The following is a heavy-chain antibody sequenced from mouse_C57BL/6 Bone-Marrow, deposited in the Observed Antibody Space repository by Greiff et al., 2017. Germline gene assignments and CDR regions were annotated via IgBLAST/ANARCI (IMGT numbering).Heavy chain of an antibody. CDR2: IYPRSGNT. V-gene: IGHV1-81*01. CDR1: GYTFTSYG. Sequence: QVQLQQSGAELARPGASVKLSCKASGYTFTSYGISWVKQRTGQGLEWIGEIYPRSGNTYYNEKFKGKATLTADKSSSTAYMELRSLTSEDSAVYFCAREVYGNYEAYWGRWTLVTVSA. J-gene: IGHJ3*01. CDR3: AREVYGNYEAY. D-gene: IGHD2-1*01.